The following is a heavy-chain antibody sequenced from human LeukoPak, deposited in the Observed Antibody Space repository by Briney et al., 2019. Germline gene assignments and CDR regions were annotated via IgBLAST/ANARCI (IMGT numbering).Heavy chain of an antibody. CDR2: IYYSGST. CDR3: VNYYDSSDYQQPNHFDC. J-gene: IGHJ4*02. Sequence: SETLSLTCTVSGGSISSSSYYWGWIRQPPGKGLEWIGSIYYSGSTYYNPSLKSRVTISVDTSKNQFSLKLSSVTAADTAVYYCVNYYDSSDYQQPNHFDCWGQGTLVTVSS. CDR1: GGSISSSSYY. V-gene: IGHV4-39*01. D-gene: IGHD3-22*01.